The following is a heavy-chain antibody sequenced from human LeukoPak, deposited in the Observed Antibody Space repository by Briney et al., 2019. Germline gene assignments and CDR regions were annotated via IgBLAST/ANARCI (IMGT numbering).Heavy chain of an antibody. J-gene: IGHJ6*03. V-gene: IGHV3-21*01. CDR3: ARESGDKLVVTYMAV. Sequence: GGSLRLSCAASGFTFSSYSMNWVRQAPGKGLEWVSSIISSSYIYYADSVKGRFTISRDNAKHSLYLQMNRLRAEDRAVYYCARESGDKLVVTYMAVWGKGTAVTVSS. CDR1: GFTFSSYS. D-gene: IGHD3-22*01. CDR2: IISSSYI.